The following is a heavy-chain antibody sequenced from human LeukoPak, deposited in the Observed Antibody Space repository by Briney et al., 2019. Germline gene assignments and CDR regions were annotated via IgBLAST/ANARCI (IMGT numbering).Heavy chain of an antibody. CDR1: GGSISSSY. CDR3: ARRKEQWLTYWYFDL. CDR2: IYYSGST. J-gene: IGHJ2*01. V-gene: IGHV4-59*08. D-gene: IGHD6-19*01. Sequence: PSETLSLTCTVSGGSISSSYWSWIRQPPGKGLEWIGYIYYSGSTNYNPSLKSRVTISVDTSKNQFSLKLSSVTAADTAVYYCARRKEQWLTYWYFDLWGRGTLVTVSS.